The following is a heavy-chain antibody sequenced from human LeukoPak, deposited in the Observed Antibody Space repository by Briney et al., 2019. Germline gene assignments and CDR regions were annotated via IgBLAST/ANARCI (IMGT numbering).Heavy chain of an antibody. J-gene: IGHJ4*01. Sequence: PGWALRLSCAASRFTFSSYWMHWVRQAPGKGLVGVSRINSDGSITNYADPVKGRFTISRDNAKNTLYLQMNSLRAEDTAVYYCASGFNSDYWGHGTLVTVSS. CDR1: RFTFSSYW. CDR2: INSDGSIT. D-gene: IGHD2/OR15-2a*01. V-gene: IGHV3-74*01. CDR3: ASGFNSDY.